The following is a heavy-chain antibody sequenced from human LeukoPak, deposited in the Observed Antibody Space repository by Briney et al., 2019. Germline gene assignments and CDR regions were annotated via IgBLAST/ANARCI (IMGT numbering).Heavy chain of an antibody. Sequence: GGSLRLSCAASGFTVSSNYMSWVRQAPGKGLEWVSVIYSGGSTYYADSVKGRFTISRDNSKNTLYLQMNSLRAEDTAVYYCAKDAVVGAILGWFDPWGQGTLVTVSS. CDR2: IYSGGST. CDR3: AKDAVVGAILGWFDP. J-gene: IGHJ5*02. D-gene: IGHD1-26*01. V-gene: IGHV3-66*01. CDR1: GFTVSSNY.